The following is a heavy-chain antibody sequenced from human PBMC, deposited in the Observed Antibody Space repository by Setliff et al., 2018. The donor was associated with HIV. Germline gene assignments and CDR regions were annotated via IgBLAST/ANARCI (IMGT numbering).Heavy chain of an antibody. Sequence: SETLSLTCTVSGGSISSGDYYWSWIRQPPGKGLEWIGYIYYSGSIYYNPSLKSRVTISIDTSKNQFSLKLSSVTAADAAVYYCARAMRGVVVTNMYYYYGMDVWGQGTTVTVSS. J-gene: IGHJ6*02. CDR2: IYYSGSI. CDR3: ARAMRGVVVTNMYYYYGMDV. CDR1: GGSISSGDYY. D-gene: IGHD2-21*02. V-gene: IGHV4-30-4*08.